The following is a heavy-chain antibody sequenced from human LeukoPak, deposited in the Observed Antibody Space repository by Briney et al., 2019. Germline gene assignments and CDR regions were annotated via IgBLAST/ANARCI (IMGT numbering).Heavy chain of an antibody. D-gene: IGHD3-22*01. CDR2: IKSKTDGGTT. CDR3: TSTLTYYYDSSGYYYFDY. CDR1: GFTFSNAW. J-gene: IGHJ4*02. V-gene: IGHV3-15*01. Sequence: GGSLRLSCAASGFTFSNAWMSWVRQAPGKGLEWVGRIKSKTDGGTTDYAAPVKGRFTISRDDSKNTLYLQMNSLKTEDTAVYYCTSTLTYYYDSSGYYYFDYWGQGTLVTVSS.